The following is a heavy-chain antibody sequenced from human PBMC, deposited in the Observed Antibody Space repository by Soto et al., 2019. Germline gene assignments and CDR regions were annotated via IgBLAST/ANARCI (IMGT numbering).Heavy chain of an antibody. CDR3: ARGNLSFDFDS. V-gene: IGHV3-30*03. Sequence: QIQLVESGGDVVQPGKSLRLSCAASGFHFGFFGMHWVRQAPGKGLEWVAFISGDGINTQYVDSVRGRFTLSRDYSRKTMYLQMDSLRDEDTALYYCARGNLSFDFDSWGLGTLVTVSS. CDR2: ISGDGINT. J-gene: IGHJ4*02. CDR1: GFHFGFFG. D-gene: IGHD1-26*01.